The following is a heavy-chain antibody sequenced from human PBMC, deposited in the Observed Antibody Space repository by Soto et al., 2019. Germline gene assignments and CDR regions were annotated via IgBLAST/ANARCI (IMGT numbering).Heavy chain of an antibody. CDR1: GFTFDDYA. CDR2: ISWNSGSI. V-gene: IGHV3-9*01. Sequence: PGGSLRLSCAASGFTFDDYAMHWVRQAPGKGLEWVSGISWNSGSIGYADSVKGRFTISRDNAKNTLYLQMNSLRAEDTAVCYCARNYDFWPWAFDIWGQGTMVTVSS. CDR3: ARNYDFWPWAFDI. D-gene: IGHD3-3*01. J-gene: IGHJ3*02.